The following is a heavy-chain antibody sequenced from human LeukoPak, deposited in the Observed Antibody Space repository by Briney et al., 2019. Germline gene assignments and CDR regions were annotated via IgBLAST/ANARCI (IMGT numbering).Heavy chain of an antibody. J-gene: IGHJ4*02. D-gene: IGHD2-2*01. V-gene: IGHV4-59*01. Sequence: SETLSLTCTVSGGSISNYYWSWIRQPPGKGLEWIGYIYYSGNTNYNPSLKSRVTISVGTSKNQFSLKLSSVTAADTAVYYCARVECSSTICRFDYWGQGTLVTVSS. CDR1: GGSISNYY. CDR3: ARVECSSTICRFDY. CDR2: IYYSGNT.